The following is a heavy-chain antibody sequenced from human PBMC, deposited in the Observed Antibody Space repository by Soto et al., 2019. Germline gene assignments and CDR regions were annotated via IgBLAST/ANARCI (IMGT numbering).Heavy chain of an antibody. D-gene: IGHD1-20*01. Sequence: QVQLVQSGAEVKKPGSSVKVSCKASGGTFSSYTISWVRQAPGQGLEWMGRIIPILGIANYAQKFQGRVTSTEDKSASTAYMERSRLRSEDTAVYCGARDGGEDNWNAGRGWGQGTLVTVSS. CDR1: GGTFSSYT. CDR2: IIPILGIA. CDR3: ARDGGEDNWNAGRG. V-gene: IGHV1-69*08. J-gene: IGHJ4*02.